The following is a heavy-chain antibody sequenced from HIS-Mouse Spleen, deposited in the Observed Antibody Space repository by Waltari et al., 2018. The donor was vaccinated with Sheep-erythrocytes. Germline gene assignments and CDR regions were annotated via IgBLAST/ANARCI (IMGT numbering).Heavy chain of an antibody. CDR3: ALSVDLAGAFDI. CDR1: GGSFRGYY. Sequence: QVQLQQWGAGLLKPSETLSLTCAVYGGSFRGYYWSWIRQPPGKGLEWIGEINHSGSTNYNPSLKSRVTISVDTSKNQFSLKLSSVTAADTAVYYCALSVDLAGAFDIWGQGTMVTVSS. CDR2: INHSGST. V-gene: IGHV4-34*01. J-gene: IGHJ3*02. D-gene: IGHD6-19*01.